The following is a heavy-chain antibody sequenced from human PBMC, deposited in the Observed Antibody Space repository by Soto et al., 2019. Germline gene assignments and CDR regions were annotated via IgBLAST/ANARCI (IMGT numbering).Heavy chain of an antibody. CDR1: GFTFSSYA. Sequence: GGSLRLSCAASGFTFSSYAMSWVRQAPGKGLEWVSSVSGSGASVHLPDFLKGRFSSSRDNSKNTVYLELNNLRVDDTAVYYCAKDLPLWSGYSFSENHWGQGTLVTVSS. V-gene: IGHV3-23*01. CDR3: AKDLPLWSGYSFSENH. D-gene: IGHD3-3*01. J-gene: IGHJ5*02. CDR2: VSGSGASV.